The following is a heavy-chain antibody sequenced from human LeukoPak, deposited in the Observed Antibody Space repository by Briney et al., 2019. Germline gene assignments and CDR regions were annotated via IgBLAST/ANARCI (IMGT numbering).Heavy chain of an antibody. CDR2: IYYSGST. CDR1: GGSISSGGYY. Sequence: SETLSLTCTVSGGSISSGGYYWSWIRQHPGKGLEWIGYIYYSGSTYYNPSLKSRVTISVDRSKNQFSLKPSSVTAADTAVYYCASDPPGEAFDIWGQGTMVTVSS. D-gene: IGHD7-27*01. J-gene: IGHJ3*02. CDR3: ASDPPGEAFDI. V-gene: IGHV4-31*03.